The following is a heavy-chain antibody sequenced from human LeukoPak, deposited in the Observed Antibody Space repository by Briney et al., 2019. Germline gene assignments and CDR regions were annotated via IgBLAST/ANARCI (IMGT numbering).Heavy chain of an antibody. D-gene: IGHD2-21*01. V-gene: IGHV1-46*01. CDR2: INPSGGTT. CDR3: ARRFLNAFDI. CDR1: GYTLTTNYY. Sequence: ASVQVSCQASGYTLTTNYYMDWVRQAPGQGLEWMGRINPSGGTTTYAQRFQGRVTMTRDTSTSTVYMELSSLTSEDTAVYYCARRFLNAFDIWGQGAMVTVSS. J-gene: IGHJ3*02.